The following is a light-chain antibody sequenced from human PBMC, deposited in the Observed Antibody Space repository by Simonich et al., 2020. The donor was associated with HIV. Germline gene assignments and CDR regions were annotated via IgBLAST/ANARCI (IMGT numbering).Light chain of an antibody. Sequence: DIQMTQSPSSLSASVGNRATINCRASQSLRRYLNWYQQKPGKAPKLLIYAASSLQSGVPSGFSGSGSGTDFTLTISSLQPEDFATYYCQESYSSLYTFGQGTKLEIK. CDR2: AAS. J-gene: IGKJ2*01. CDR1: QSLRRY. V-gene: IGKV1-39*01. CDR3: QESYSSLYT.